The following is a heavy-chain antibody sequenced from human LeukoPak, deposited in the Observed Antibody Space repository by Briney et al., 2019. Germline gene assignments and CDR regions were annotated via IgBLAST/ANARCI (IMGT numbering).Heavy chain of an antibody. J-gene: IGHJ6*02. V-gene: IGHV1-2*02. Sequence: GASVKVSCKASGYTFTGYYMHWVRQAPGQGLEWMGWINPNSGGTNYAQKFQGRVTMTRDTSISTAYMELSRLRSDDTAVYYCARDPLKGYYYYGMDVWGQGTTVTVSS. CDR2: INPNSGGT. CDR3: ARDPLKGYYYYGMDV. CDR1: GYTFTGYY.